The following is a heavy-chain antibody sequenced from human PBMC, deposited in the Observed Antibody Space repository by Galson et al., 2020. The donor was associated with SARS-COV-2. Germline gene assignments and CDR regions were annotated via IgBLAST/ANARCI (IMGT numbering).Heavy chain of an antibody. CDR2: IDPSDSYT. Sequence: HGESLKISCKGSGYSFTSYWISWVRQMPGKGLEWMGRIDPSDSYTNYSPSFQGHVTISADKSISTAYLQWSSLKASDTAMYYCARHQRTGDLRPTYDYWGQGTLVTVSS. CDR3: ARHQRTGDLRPTYDY. V-gene: IGHV5-10-1*01. D-gene: IGHD3-16*01. CDR1: GYSFTSYW. J-gene: IGHJ4*02.